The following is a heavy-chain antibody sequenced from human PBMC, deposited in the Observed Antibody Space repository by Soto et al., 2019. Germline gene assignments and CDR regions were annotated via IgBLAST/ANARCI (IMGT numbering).Heavy chain of an antibody. V-gene: IGHV1-69*01. CDR2: IIPIFGTA. J-gene: IGHJ5*02. CDR3: ARDGRDIVVVPAANWFDP. CDR1: GGTFSSYA. Sequence: QVQLVQSGAEVQKPGSSVKVSCKASGGTFSSYAISWVRQAPGQGLEWMGGIIPIFGTANYAQKFQGRVTITADESTSTAYMELSSLRSEDTAVYYCARDGRDIVVVPAANWFDPWGQGTLVTVSS. D-gene: IGHD2-2*01.